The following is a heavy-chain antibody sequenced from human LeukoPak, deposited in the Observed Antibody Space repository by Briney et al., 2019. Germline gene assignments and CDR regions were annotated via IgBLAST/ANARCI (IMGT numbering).Heavy chain of an antibody. Sequence: PSETLSLTCAVYGGSFSGCYWSWIRQPPGKGLEWFGEINHSGSTNYNPSLKSRVTISVDTSKNQFSLKLSSVTAADTAVYYCARGYVMYYDFWSGQHHTLDYWGQGTLVTVSS. CDR3: ARGYVMYYDFWSGQHHTLDY. D-gene: IGHD3-3*01. V-gene: IGHV4-34*01. CDR2: INHSGST. J-gene: IGHJ4*02. CDR1: GGSFSGCY.